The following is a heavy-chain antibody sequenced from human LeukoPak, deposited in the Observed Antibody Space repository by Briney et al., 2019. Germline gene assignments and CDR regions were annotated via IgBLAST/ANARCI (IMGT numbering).Heavy chain of an antibody. CDR1: GGSISSYY. Sequence: SETLSLTCTVSGGSISSYYWSWIRQPPGKGLEWIGYIYYSGSTNYNPSLKSRVTISVGTSKNQFSLKLSSVTAADTAVYYCARYDDDYFDYWGQGTLVTVSS. CDR2: IYYSGST. CDR3: ARYDDDYFDY. V-gene: IGHV4-59*01. J-gene: IGHJ4*02. D-gene: IGHD1-1*01.